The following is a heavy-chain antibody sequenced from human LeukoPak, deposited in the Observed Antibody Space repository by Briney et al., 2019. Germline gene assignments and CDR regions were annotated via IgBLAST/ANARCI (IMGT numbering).Heavy chain of an antibody. CDR3: AKYSSGWSAYFDY. CDR1: GFTFSSYA. D-gene: IGHD6-19*01. Sequence: GGSLRLSCAASGFTFSSYAMSWVRQAPGKGLEWVSAISGSGGSTYYADSVKGRFTISRDNSKNTLYLQMNNLRAEDTAVYYCAKYSSGWSAYFDYWGQGTLVTVSS. J-gene: IGHJ4*02. V-gene: IGHV3-23*01. CDR2: ISGSGGST.